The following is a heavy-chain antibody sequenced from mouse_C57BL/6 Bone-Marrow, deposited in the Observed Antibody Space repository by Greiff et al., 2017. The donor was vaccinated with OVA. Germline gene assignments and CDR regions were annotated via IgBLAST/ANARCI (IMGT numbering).Heavy chain of an antibody. J-gene: IGHJ2*01. V-gene: IGHV5-9*01. Sequence: EVKLMESGGGLVKPGGSLKLSCAASGFTFSSYTMSWVRQTPEKRLEWVATISGGGGNTYYPDSVKGRFTISRDNAKNTLYLQMRSLRSEDTALYYCARQAAIITTVVADFDYWGQGTTLTVSS. CDR3: ARQAAIITTVVADFDY. D-gene: IGHD1-1*01. CDR2: ISGGGGNT. CDR1: GFTFSSYT.